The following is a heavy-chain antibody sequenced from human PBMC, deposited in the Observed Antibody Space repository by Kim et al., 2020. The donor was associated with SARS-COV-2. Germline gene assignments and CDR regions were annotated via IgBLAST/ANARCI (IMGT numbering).Heavy chain of an antibody. V-gene: IGHV4-39*01. CDR2: IYYSGST. J-gene: IGHJ5*02. D-gene: IGHD2-15*01. Sequence: SETLSLTCTVSGGSISSSSYYWGWIRQPPGKGLEWIGSIYYSGSTYYNPSLKSRVTISVDTSKNQFSLKLSSLTAADTAVYYCARQLSTYYCSGGSCYQAGFDPWGQGTLVTVSS. CDR3: ARQLSTYYCSGGSCYQAGFDP. CDR1: GGSISSSSYY.